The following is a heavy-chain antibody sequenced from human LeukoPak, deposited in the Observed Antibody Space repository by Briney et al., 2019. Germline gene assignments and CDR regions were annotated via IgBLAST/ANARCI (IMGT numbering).Heavy chain of an antibody. CDR3: ARVTMVRGVIIKIDY. J-gene: IGHJ4*02. CDR2: ISAYNGNT. D-gene: IGHD3-10*01. Sequence: ASVKVSCKASGYTFTSYGISWVRQAPGQGLEWMGWISAYNGNTNYAQKLQGRVTMTTDTSTSTAYMELRSLRSEDTAVYYCARVTMVRGVIIKIDYWGQGTLVTVSS. CDR1: GYTFTSYG. V-gene: IGHV1-18*01.